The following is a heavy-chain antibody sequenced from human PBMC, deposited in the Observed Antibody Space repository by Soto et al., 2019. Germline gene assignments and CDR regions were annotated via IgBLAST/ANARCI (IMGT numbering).Heavy chain of an antibody. CDR3: ARDREFTAMVWYYYYGMDV. D-gene: IGHD5-18*01. CDR1: GFTFSSYW. CDR2: IKQDGSEK. V-gene: IGHV3-7*01. J-gene: IGHJ6*02. Sequence: EVQLLESGGGLVQPGGSLRLSCAASGFTFSSYWMSWVRQAPGKGLEWVANIKQDGSEKYYVDSVKGRFTISRDNAKNSLYLQMNSLRAEDTAVYYCARDREFTAMVWYYYYGMDVWGQGTTVTVSS.